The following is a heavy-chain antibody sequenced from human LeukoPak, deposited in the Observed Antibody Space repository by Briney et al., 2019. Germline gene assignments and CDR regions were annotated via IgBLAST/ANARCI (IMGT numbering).Heavy chain of an antibody. CDR3: ASSFSGYDFDY. V-gene: IGHV3-53*01. Sequence: GGSLRLSCAASGFTVSSNYMSWVRQAPGKGLEWVSVIYSGGSTYYADSVKGRFTISRDNSKNTLYLQMNSLRAEDTAVYYCASSFSGYDFDYWGQGTLVTVSS. J-gene: IGHJ4*02. CDR2: IYSGGST. CDR1: GFTVSSNY. D-gene: IGHD5-12*01.